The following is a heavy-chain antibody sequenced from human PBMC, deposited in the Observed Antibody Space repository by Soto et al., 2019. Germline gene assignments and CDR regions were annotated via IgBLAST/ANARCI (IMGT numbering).Heavy chain of an antibody. CDR1: GGSVRDGSYY. Sequence: SSETLSLTCTVSGGSVRDGSYYWAWLRQPPGKGLEWIGHIYNSGSTIYNPSLKSRVTISIDTSKSKFSLNLNSMTAADTAVYFCARLVYETRLNYMYFDFWGPRKMVTAS. CDR2: IYNSGST. D-gene: IGHD3-10*01. V-gene: IGHV4-61*01. CDR3: ARLVYETRLNYMYFDF. J-gene: IGHJ4*02.